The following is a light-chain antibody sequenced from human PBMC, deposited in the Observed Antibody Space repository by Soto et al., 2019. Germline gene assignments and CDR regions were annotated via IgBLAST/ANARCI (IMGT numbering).Light chain of an antibody. CDR1: QSVSSAY. Sequence: EIVLTQSPGTLSLSPGERATLSCRASQSVSSAYLAWYQHKPGQPPTLLIYAASSRVTGIPDKFIGSGSGTYFTLTISRLEPEDFAVYYCQQYGSSSTWTFGQGTKVEIK. V-gene: IGKV3-20*01. CDR3: QQYGSSSTWT. J-gene: IGKJ1*01. CDR2: AAS.